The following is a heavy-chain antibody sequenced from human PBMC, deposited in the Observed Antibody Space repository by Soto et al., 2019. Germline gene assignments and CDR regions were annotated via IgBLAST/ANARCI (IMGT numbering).Heavy chain of an antibody. D-gene: IGHD1-26*01. Sequence: GGSLRLSCVGSGFSLNDYYINWIRQTPGKGLEWVSSISNSGSTMNYADSAKGRFSISRDRAKNAVYLQLSSLKGDDTAVYFCTRDSYPPYFYRGMDVWGRGTTVTVSS. J-gene: IGHJ6*02. CDR3: TRDSYPPYFYRGMDV. CDR1: GFSLNDYY. CDR2: ISNSGSTM. V-gene: IGHV3-11*01.